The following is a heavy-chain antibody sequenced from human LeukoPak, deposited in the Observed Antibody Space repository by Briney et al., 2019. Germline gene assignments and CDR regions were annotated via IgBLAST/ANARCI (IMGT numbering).Heavy chain of an antibody. CDR1: GGTFSSYA. V-gene: IGHV1-69*05. D-gene: IGHD5-12*01. CDR2: IIPIFGTA. J-gene: IGHJ4*02. Sequence: SVKVSCKASGGTFSSYAISWVRQAPGQGLEWMGGIIPIFGTANYAQKFQGRVTITTDESTSTAYMELSSLRFEDTAVYYCASWYSGYDQAYALGYWGQGTLVTVSS. CDR3: ASWYSGYDQAYALGY.